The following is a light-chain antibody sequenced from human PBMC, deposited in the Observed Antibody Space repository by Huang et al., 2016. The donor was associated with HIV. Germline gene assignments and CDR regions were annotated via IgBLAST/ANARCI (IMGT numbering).Light chain of an antibody. J-gene: IGKJ3*01. Sequence: DIQMTQSPSSLSASVGDRVTSTCRASQGIRNYLAWYQQKPGKVPKRLIYAASTLQSGVPSRVSGSGSGTDFTLTISSLQPEDVATYYCQKCNSAPFTFGPGTKVDIK. CDR1: QGIRNY. CDR2: AAS. V-gene: IGKV1-27*01. CDR3: QKCNSAPFT.